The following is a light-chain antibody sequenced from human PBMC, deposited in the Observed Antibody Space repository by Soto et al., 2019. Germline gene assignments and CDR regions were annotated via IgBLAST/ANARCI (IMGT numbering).Light chain of an antibody. CDR2: VGS. V-gene: IGKV2-28*01. CDR3: MQALQTPT. CDR1: QSLLHSNGYNY. Sequence: DIVMTQSPLSLSVTPGEPAPISCRSSQSLLHSNGYNYLDWYLQKPGQSPQVLIYVGSNRASGVPDRFSGSGSGTDFTLKISRVEAEDVGVYYCMQALQTPTFGQGTKVDIK. J-gene: IGKJ1*01.